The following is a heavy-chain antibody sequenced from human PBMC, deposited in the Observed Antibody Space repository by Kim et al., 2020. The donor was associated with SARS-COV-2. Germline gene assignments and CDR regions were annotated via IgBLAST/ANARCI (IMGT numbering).Heavy chain of an antibody. Sequence: GGSLRLSCAASGFTFSSYSMNWVRQAPGKGLEWVSSISSSSSYIYYADSVKGRFTISRDNAKNSLYLQMNSLRAEDTAVYYCARDQGYYDSSGYDPAIDYWGQGTLVTVSS. V-gene: IGHV3-21*01. CDR2: ISSSSSYI. J-gene: IGHJ4*02. CDR3: ARDQGYYDSSGYDPAIDY. D-gene: IGHD3-22*01. CDR1: GFTFSSYS.